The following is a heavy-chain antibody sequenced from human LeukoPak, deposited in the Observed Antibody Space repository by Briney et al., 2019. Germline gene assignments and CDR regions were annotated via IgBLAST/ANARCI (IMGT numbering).Heavy chain of an antibody. CDR3: ASRYCSSTSCYGMDV. D-gene: IGHD2-2*01. V-gene: IGHV3-21*01. Sequence: GGSLRLSCAASGFTFSSYSMNWVRRAPGKGLEWVSSISSSSSSYIYYADSVKGRFTISRDNAKNSLYLQMNSLRAEDTAVYYCASRYCSSTSCYGMDVWGKGTTVTISS. CDR2: ISSSSSSYI. CDR1: GFTFSSYS. J-gene: IGHJ6*04.